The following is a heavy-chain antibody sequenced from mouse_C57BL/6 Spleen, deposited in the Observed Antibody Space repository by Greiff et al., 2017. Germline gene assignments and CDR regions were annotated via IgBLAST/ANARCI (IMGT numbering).Heavy chain of an antibody. CDR1: GYTFTSYW. J-gene: IGHJ3*01. CDR2: INPSSGYT. D-gene: IGHD1-1*01. Sequence: VQLQQSGAELAKPGASVKLSSKASGYTFTSYWMHWVKQRPGQGLEWIGYINPSSGYTKYNQKFKDKATLTADKSSSTAYMQLSSLTYEDSAVYYCARHYGSSEAWFAYWGQGTLVTVSA. CDR3: ARHYGSSEAWFAY. V-gene: IGHV1-7*01.